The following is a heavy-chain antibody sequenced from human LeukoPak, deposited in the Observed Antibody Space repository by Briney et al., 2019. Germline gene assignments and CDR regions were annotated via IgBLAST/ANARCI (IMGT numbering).Heavy chain of an antibody. Sequence: GGSLRLSCAASGFTFSSYAMHWVRQAPGKGLEYVSAISSNGGSTYYANSVKGRLTISRDNSKNTLYLQMGSLRAEDMAVYYCARVSHYYDSSGYYGYWGQGTLVTVSS. J-gene: IGHJ4*02. V-gene: IGHV3-64*01. CDR1: GFTFSSYA. CDR3: ARVSHYYDSSGYYGY. D-gene: IGHD3-22*01. CDR2: ISSNGGST.